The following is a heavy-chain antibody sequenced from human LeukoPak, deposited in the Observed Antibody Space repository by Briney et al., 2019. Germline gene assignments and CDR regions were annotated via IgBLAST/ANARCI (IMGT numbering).Heavy chain of an antibody. V-gene: IGHV3-23*01. Sequence: GGSLRLSCAASGFTFSNYGMSWVRQAPGKGLEWVSASGSGGSTYYADSVKGRFTISRDNSKNTLYLQMNSLRAEDTAVYYCAKDGTGCGGDCYSDYWGQGTLLTVSS. CDR2: SGSGGST. CDR1: GFTFSNYG. D-gene: IGHD2-21*02. CDR3: AKDGTGCGGDCYSDY. J-gene: IGHJ4*02.